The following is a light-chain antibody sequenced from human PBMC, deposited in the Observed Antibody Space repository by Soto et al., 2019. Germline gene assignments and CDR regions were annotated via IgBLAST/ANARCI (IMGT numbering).Light chain of an antibody. V-gene: IGLV2-14*01. J-gene: IGLJ2*01. CDR1: ITDVGSSNY. Sequence: ALTQPASGSGAPGQSITISCTGTITDVGSSNYVSWYKQHPGKAPKLMIYDVSNRPSGVSNRFSGSKSSNTASLTISGLQAEDEADYYCTSYTTTSTWVFGGGTKVTVL. CDR3: TSYTTTSTWV. CDR2: DVS.